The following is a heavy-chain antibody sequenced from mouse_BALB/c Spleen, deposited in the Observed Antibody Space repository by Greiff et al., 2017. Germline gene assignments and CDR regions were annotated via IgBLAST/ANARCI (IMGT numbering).Heavy chain of an antibody. CDR1: GFNIKDTY. CDR2: IDPANGNT. J-gene: IGHJ4*01. CDR3: ARGLITTVVAEDY. D-gene: IGHD1-1*01. Sequence: VQLKQSGAELVKPGASVKLSCTASGFNIKDTYMHWVKQRPEQGLEWIGRIDPANGNTKYDPKFQGKATITADTSSNTAYLQLSSLTSEDTAVYYCARGLITTVVAEDYWGQGTSVTVSS. V-gene: IGHV14-3*02.